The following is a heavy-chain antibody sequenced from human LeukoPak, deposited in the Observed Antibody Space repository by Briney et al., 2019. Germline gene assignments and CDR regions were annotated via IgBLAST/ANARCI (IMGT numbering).Heavy chain of an antibody. Sequence: GGSLRLSYAASGFTFNNYWMSWVRQAPRQGRDLVANIKQDRSEKYYVDSVKGRFTIFRDNSKNSLYLQMNSLRAEDTALYYCAKDRGLTYYYYYMDVWGKGTTVTVSS. D-gene: IGHD2-8*01. CDR2: IKQDRSEK. CDR1: GFTFNNYW. V-gene: IGHV3-7*03. J-gene: IGHJ6*03. CDR3: AKDRGLTYYYYYMDV.